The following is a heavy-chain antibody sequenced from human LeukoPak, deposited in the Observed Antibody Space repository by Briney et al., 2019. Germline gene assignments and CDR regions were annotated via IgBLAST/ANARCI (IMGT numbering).Heavy chain of an antibody. CDR2: TRNKANSYTT. J-gene: IGHJ6*03. CDR1: GFTFSDHY. Sequence: GGSLRLSCAASGFTFSDHYIDWVRQAPGKGLEWVGRTRNKANSYTTEYAASVKGRFTISRDDSENSVYLQMNSLKTEDTAVYYCARAGLRYFAWLSSYYFYYMDVWGKGTTVTVSS. V-gene: IGHV3-72*01. CDR3: ARAGLRYFAWLSSYYFYYMDV. D-gene: IGHD3-9*01.